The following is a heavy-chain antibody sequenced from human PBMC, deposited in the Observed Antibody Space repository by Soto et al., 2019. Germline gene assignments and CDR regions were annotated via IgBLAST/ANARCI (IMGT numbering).Heavy chain of an antibody. D-gene: IGHD1-26*01. CDR2: IYSAGNT. Sequence: PGGSLRLSCAASRFTVSSNYMSWVRPAPGKGLEWVSVIYSAGNTFYADSVKGRFTVSRDNSKNTLYLQMNSLRAEDTAVYYCARELVGATNLRVGAFDIWGQGTMVTVSS. CDR1: RFTVSSNY. CDR3: ARELVGATNLRVGAFDI. V-gene: IGHV3-53*01. J-gene: IGHJ3*02.